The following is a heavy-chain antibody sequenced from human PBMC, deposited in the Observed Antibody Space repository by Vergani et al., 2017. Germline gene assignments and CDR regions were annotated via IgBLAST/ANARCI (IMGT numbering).Heavy chain of an antibody. Sequence: QVQLVQSGAEVKKPGASVKVSCKASGYNFTSYYMHWVRQAPGQGLEWMGIINPSGGSTSYAQKFQGRVTMTRDTTTSTVYMELSSLRSEDTAVYYCARDRIRLRWFGELLTTYGMDVWGQGTTVTVSS. CDR1: GYNFTSYY. CDR2: INPSGGST. D-gene: IGHD3-10*01. V-gene: IGHV1-46*01. CDR3: ARDRIRLRWFGELLTTYGMDV. J-gene: IGHJ6*02.